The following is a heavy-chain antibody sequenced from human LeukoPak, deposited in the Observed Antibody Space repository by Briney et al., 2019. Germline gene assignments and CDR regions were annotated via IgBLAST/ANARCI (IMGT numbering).Heavy chain of an antibody. CDR2: IRYDGNNK. D-gene: IGHD1-26*01. Sequence: PGGSLRLSCAASGFTFSNYGMHWVRQAPGKVLDWVAFIRYDGNNKYYAGSVKGRFTISRDNSKNTLFLQMNSLRAEDTAVYYCAKVDIVGATRSAFDIWGQGTVVTVSS. J-gene: IGHJ3*02. CDR1: GFTFSNYG. V-gene: IGHV3-30*02. CDR3: AKVDIVGATRSAFDI.